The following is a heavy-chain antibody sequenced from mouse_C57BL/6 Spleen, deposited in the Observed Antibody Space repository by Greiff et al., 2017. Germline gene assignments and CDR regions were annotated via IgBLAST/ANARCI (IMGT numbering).Heavy chain of an antibody. J-gene: IGHJ2*01. CDR2: INPSNGGT. CDR3: AREALITTVDDY. D-gene: IGHD1-1*01. Sequence: QLQQPGTELVKPGASVKLSCKASGYTFTSYWMHWVKQRPGQGLEWIGNINPSNGGTNYNEKFKSKATLTVDKSSSQAYMQLSRLTSEDSAVYYCAREALITTVDDYWGQGTTLTVSS. V-gene: IGHV1-53*01. CDR1: GYTFTSYW.